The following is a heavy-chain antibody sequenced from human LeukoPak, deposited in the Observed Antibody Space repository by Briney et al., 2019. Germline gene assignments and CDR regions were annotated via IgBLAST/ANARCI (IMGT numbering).Heavy chain of an antibody. Sequence: SQTLSLTCAVSGGSISSGGYSWSWIRQPPGKGLEWIGYIYHSGSTYYNPSLKSRVTISVDTSKNQFSLKLSSVTAADTAVYYCARLAKGTMVRGVRYFDLWGRGTLVTVSS. D-gene: IGHD3-10*01. V-gene: IGHV4-30-2*03. CDR2: IYHSGST. CDR1: GGSISSGGYS. CDR3: ARLAKGTMVRGVRYFDL. J-gene: IGHJ2*01.